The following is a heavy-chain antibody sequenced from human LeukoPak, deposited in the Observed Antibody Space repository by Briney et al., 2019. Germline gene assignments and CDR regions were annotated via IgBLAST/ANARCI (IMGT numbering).Heavy chain of an antibody. D-gene: IGHD3-9*01. CDR3: AKGHYYNILTGYSVRRGLDY. CDR2: ISSSGSTI. J-gene: IGHJ4*02. Sequence: PGGSLRLSCAASAFTFSSYEMNWVRQAPAKGLEWVSCISSSGSTIYYADSVKGRFTISRDNSKNTLYLQMNSLRAEDTAVYYCAKGHYYNILTGYSVRRGLDYWGQGTLVTVSS. CDR1: AFTFSSYE. V-gene: IGHV3-48*03.